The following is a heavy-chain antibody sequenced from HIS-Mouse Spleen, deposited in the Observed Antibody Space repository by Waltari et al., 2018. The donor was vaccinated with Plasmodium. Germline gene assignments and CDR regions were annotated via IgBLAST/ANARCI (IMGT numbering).Heavy chain of an antibody. Sequence: EVQLVESGGGLVQPGGSLRLSCAASGFTFRSYWMSWVRQAPGEGREGEANIRQDGSEKYYVDAVKGRFTISRDNAKNSLSLQMNSLRAEDTAVYYCASSWYWYFDLWGRGTLVTVSS. J-gene: IGHJ2*01. CDR1: GFTFRSYW. CDR3: ASSWYWYFDL. V-gene: IGHV3-7*01. CDR2: IRQDGSEK. D-gene: IGHD6-13*01.